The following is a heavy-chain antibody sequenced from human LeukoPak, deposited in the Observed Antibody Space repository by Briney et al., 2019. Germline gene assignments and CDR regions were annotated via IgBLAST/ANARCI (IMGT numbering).Heavy chain of an antibody. Sequence: GRSLRLSCAASGFIFDDYAMYWVRHAAGKGLEWVSGVSWNSGTIGYADSVKGRFSISRDNAKNSLYLQMNSLRAEDTALYYCAKGIMGATTGGIDSWGQGTLVTVSS. CDR2: VSWNSGTI. CDR3: AKGIMGATTGGIDS. D-gene: IGHD1-26*01. V-gene: IGHV3-9*01. J-gene: IGHJ4*02. CDR1: GFIFDDYA.